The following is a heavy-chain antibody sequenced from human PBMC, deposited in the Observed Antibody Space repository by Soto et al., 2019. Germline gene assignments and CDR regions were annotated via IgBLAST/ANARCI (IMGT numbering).Heavy chain of an antibody. CDR3: ARGYYYYYYYMDV. V-gene: IGHV1-2*04. J-gene: IGHJ6*03. CDR1: GYTFTGYY. CDR2: INPNSGGT. Sequence: ASMKVSCKASGYTFTGYYMHWVRQAPGQGLEWMGWINPNSGGTNYAQKFQGWVTMTRDTSISTAYMELSRLRSDDTAVYYCARGYYYYYYYMDVWGKGTTVTVSS.